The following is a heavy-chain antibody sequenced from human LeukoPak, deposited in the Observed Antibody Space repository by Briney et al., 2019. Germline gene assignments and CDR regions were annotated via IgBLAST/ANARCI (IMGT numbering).Heavy chain of an antibody. CDR3: ARRGRDGYNIDY. J-gene: IGHJ4*02. CDR1: GFTFSSYG. V-gene: IGHV3-30*03. D-gene: IGHD5-24*01. CDR2: ISYDGSNK. Sequence: GGSLRLSCAASGFTFSSYGMPWVRQAPGKGLEWVAVISYDGSNKYYADSVKGRFTISRDNSKNTLYLQMNSLRAEDTAVYYCARRGRDGYNIDYWGQGTLVTVSS.